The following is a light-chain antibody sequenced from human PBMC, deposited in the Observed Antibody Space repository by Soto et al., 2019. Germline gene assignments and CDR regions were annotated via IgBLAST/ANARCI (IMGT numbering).Light chain of an antibody. CDR2: AAS. CDR3: QQYGSSPWT. Sequence: DIQMTQSPSSMAASMGDRVTITCRASRAIGTYLAWFQQKPGKAPKSLIYAASSLQSGVPSKFSGSGSGTDFTLTITSLQPEDFAVYYCQQYGSSPWTFGQGTTVEIK. V-gene: IGKV1-16*02. J-gene: IGKJ1*01. CDR1: RAIGTY.